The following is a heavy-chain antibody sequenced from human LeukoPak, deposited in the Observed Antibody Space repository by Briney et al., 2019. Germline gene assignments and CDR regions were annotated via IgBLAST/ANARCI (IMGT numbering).Heavy chain of an antibody. V-gene: IGHV4-34*01. CDR3: ARVGFDY. CDR2: INHSGST. Sequence: SETLSLTCAVYGGSFSGYYWSWIRQPPGKGLEWIGEINHSGSTNYNPSLKSRVTISVDTSKNQFSLKLSSVTAADTAVYYCARVGFDYWAREPWSPSPQ. D-gene: IGHD1-26*01. CDR1: GGSFSGYY. J-gene: IGHJ4*02.